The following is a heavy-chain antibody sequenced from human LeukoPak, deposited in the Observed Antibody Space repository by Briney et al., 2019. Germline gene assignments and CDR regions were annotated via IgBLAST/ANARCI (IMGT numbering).Heavy chain of an antibody. Sequence: ASVKVSCKASGYTFTSYGISWVRQAPGQGLEWMGWISAYNGNTNYAQKLQGRVTMTTDTSTSTAYMELRSLRSDDTAVYYCARAGGWLRYFDWLPQGDVFDIWGQGTMVTVSS. CDR1: GYTFTSYG. J-gene: IGHJ3*02. CDR2: ISAYNGNT. D-gene: IGHD3-9*01. V-gene: IGHV1-18*04. CDR3: ARAGGWLRYFDWLPQGDVFDI.